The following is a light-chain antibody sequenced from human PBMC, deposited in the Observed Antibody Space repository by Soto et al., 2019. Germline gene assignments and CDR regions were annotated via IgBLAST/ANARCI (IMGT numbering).Light chain of an antibody. V-gene: IGKV1-39*01. J-gene: IGKJ1*01. CDR2: AAS. CDR3: QQYDSYSWT. Sequence: DIQMTQSPSSLSASVGDRVTITCRASQSISSYLNWYQQKPGKAPKLLIYAASSLQSGVPSRFSGSGSGTDFTLTISSLQPEDFATYYCQQYDSYSWTLGQGTKVDSK. CDR1: QSISSY.